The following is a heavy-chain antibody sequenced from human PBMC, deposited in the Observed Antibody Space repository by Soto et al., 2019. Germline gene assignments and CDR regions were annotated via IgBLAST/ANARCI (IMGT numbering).Heavy chain of an antibody. J-gene: IGHJ6*02. D-gene: IGHD1-1*01. V-gene: IGHV1-69*19. CDR3: AREIHWNDHYYYYGMDV. CDR1: GGTFSSYA. Sequence: QVQLVQSGAEVKKPGSSVKVSCKASGGTFSSYAISWVRQAPGQGLEWMGGIIPIFGTANYAQKFQGRVTITADESPSTAYMELSSLRSEDTAVYYCAREIHWNDHYYYYGMDVWGQGTTVTVSS. CDR2: IIPIFGTA.